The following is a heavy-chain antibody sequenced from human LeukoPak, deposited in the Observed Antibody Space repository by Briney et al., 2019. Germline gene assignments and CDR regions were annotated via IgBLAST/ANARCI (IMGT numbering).Heavy chain of an antibody. J-gene: IGHJ4*02. Sequence: GGSLRLSCAASGFTFSSYSMNWVRQAPGKGLEWVSSISSSSSYIYYADSVKGRFTISRDNAKNSLYLQMNSLRAEDTAVYYCASSPNYDYVWGSYRPDEGFDYWGQGTLVTVSS. CDR3: ASSPNYDYVWGSYRPDEGFDY. CDR2: ISSSSSYI. V-gene: IGHV3-21*01. CDR1: GFTFSSYS. D-gene: IGHD3-16*02.